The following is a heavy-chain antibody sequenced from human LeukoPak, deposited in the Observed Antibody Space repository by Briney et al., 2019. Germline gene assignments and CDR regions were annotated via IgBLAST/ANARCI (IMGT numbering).Heavy chain of an antibody. Sequence: GGSLRLSCAASVFTFGSYGMYGGCEALGKGLGRVAVISYDGSIIYYADSVKGGFTISRDNSKNTLYLQMRSLRDEDTEVYYTSKGHSISLYAVDYWDQETLDTVS. CDR2: ISYDGSII. J-gene: IGHJ4*02. CDR3: SKGHSISLYAVDY. CDR1: VFTFGSYG. D-gene: IGHD6-13*01. V-gene: IGHV3-30*18.